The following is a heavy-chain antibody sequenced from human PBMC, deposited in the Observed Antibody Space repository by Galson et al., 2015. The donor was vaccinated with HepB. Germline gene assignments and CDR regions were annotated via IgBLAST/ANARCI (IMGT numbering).Heavy chain of an antibody. J-gene: IGHJ4*02. Sequence: SLRLSCAASGFPFDGYAMSWVRQAPGRGLECVSTIFNNGARTFYADSVKGRFTISRDNSKNTLSLQLNSLRDEDTAVYYCAKRLGTTLGSWSFDAWGQGTLVTVSS. CDR3: AKRLGTTLGSWSFDA. CDR2: IFNNGART. V-gene: IGHV3-23*01. D-gene: IGHD2-15*01. CDR1: GFPFDGYA.